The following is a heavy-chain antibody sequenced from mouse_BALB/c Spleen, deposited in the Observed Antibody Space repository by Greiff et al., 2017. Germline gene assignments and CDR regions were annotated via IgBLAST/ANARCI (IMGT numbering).Heavy chain of an antibody. V-gene: IGHV5-4*02. CDR2: ISDGGSYT. J-gene: IGHJ4*01. Sequence: EVQVVESGGGLVKPGGSLKLSCAASGFTFSDYYMYWVRQTPEKRLEWVATISDGGSYTYYPDSVKGRFTISRDNAKNNLYLQMSSLKSEDTAMYYCARGGYQGDFYAMDYWGQGTSVTVSS. D-gene: IGHD2-2*01. CDR3: ARGGYQGDFYAMDY. CDR1: GFTFSDYY.